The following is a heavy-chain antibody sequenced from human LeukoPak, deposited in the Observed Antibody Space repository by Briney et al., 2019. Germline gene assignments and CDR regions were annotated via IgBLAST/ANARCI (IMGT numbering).Heavy chain of an antibody. D-gene: IGHD6-13*01. CDR3: ARVRYSSSWCFDY. V-gene: IGHV3-21*01. CDR1: GFTFSTYS. Sequence: GGSLRLSCAASGFTFSTYSLNWVRQAPGKGLEWVSSISGNSSYIHYADSVKGRFTISRDNAKNSLYLQMNSLRAEDTAVYYCARVRYSSSWCFDYWGQGTLVTVSS. J-gene: IGHJ4*02. CDR2: ISGNSSYI.